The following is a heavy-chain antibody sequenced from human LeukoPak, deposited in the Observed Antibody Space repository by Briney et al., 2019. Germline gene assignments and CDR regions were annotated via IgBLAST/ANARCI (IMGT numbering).Heavy chain of an antibody. CDR1: GYTFTGYY. J-gene: IGHJ4*02. Sequence: ASVKVSCKASGYTFTGYYMHWVRQAPGQGLEWVGWINPNSGGTNYAQKFQGRVTMTRDTSISTAYMELSRLRSDDTAVYYCASSTATSTRIDYWGQGTLVTVSS. CDR2: INPNSGGT. D-gene: IGHD2-21*02. V-gene: IGHV1-2*02. CDR3: ASSTATSTRIDY.